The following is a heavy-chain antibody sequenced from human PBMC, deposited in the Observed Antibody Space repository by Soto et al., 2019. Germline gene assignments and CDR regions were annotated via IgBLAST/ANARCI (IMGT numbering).Heavy chain of an antibody. CDR1: GGSISSGGYS. J-gene: IGHJ4*02. Sequence: PSETLSLTCAVSGGSISSGGYSWSWIRQPPGKGLEWIGYIYHSGSTYYNPSLKSRVTISVDRSKNQFSLKLSSVTAADTAVYYCARAGSGYDRWIFDYWGQGTLVTVSS. CDR2: IYHSGST. CDR3: ARAGSGYDRWIFDY. D-gene: IGHD5-12*01. V-gene: IGHV4-30-2*01.